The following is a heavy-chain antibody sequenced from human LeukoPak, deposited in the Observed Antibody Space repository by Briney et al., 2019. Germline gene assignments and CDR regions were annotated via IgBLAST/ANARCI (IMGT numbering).Heavy chain of an antibody. J-gene: IGHJ3*02. CDR1: GFTFSSYA. D-gene: IGHD1-26*01. CDR2: IKSKTDGGAK. V-gene: IGHV3-15*01. Sequence: GGSLRLSCAASGFTFSSYAMHWVRQAPGKGLDWVGRIKSKTDGGAKDYAANVKGRFTISRDDSKNTLYLQMNSLKTEDTAVYYCTTDVSAIGAFDIWGQGTMVTVSS. CDR3: TTDVSAIGAFDI.